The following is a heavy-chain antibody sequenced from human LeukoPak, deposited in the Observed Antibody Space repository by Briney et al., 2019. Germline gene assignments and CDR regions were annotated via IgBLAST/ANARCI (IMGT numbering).Heavy chain of an antibody. Sequence: GGSLRLSCAASGFTFSDYEMNWVRQAPGKGLEWILHISTSGSIIHYADSVKGRFTISRDNAKNSLYLQMNSLRVEDTALYFCAKVFVLMRGTPENWFDPWGQGTLVTVSS. D-gene: IGHD1-14*01. J-gene: IGHJ5*02. CDR3: AKVFVLMRGTPENWFDP. CDR1: GFTFSDYE. V-gene: IGHV3-48*03. CDR2: ISTSGSII.